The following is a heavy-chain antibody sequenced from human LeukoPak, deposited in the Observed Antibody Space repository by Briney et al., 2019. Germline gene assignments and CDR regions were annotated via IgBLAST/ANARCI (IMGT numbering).Heavy chain of an antibody. V-gene: IGHV3-21*01. D-gene: IGHD6-13*01. Sequence: PGGSLRLSCAASGFTFSSYSMNWVRQAPGKGLEWVSSISSSSSYIYYADSVKGRFTISRDNANNLLYLQMNSLRAEDPALDYCARETPEEQQLVLYGMDVWGQGTTVTVSS. CDR1: GFTFSSYS. J-gene: IGHJ6*02. CDR3: ARETPEEQQLVLYGMDV. CDR2: ISSSSSYI.